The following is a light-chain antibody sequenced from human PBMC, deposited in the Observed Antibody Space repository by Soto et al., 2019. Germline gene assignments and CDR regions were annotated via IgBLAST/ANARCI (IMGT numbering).Light chain of an antibody. CDR3: QQRSNWPRWT. Sequence: EIVLTQSPATLSLSPGERATLSCRASQSVSSYLAWYQQKSGQAPRLLIYDASNRATGIPARFSGSGSGTDFTLTISSLEPEDFAVYYYQQRSNWPRWTFGQGTKVEIK. J-gene: IGKJ1*01. V-gene: IGKV3-11*01. CDR2: DAS. CDR1: QSVSSY.